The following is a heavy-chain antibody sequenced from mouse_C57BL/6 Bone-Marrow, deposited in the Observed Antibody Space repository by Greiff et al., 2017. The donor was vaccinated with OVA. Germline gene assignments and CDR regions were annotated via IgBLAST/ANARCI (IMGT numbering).Heavy chain of an antibody. CDR3: ARDITTVVRYYFDY. D-gene: IGHD1-1*01. V-gene: IGHV1-81*01. CDR2: IYPRGGNT. CDR1: GYTFTSYG. Sequence: VQLVESGAELARPGASVKLSCKASGYTFTSYGISWVKQRTGQGLEWIGEIYPRGGNTYYNEKFKGQATLTADKSSSTAYMELRSLTSEDSAVYVCARDITTVVRYYFDYWGQGTTLTVSS. J-gene: IGHJ2*01.